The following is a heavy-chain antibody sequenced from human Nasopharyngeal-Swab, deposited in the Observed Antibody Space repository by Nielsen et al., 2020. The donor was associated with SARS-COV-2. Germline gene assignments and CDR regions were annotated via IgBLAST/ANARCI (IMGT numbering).Heavy chain of an antibody. J-gene: IGHJ4*02. CDR2: IYWDDDK. CDR3: AHIVSRGWYGEDFDY. Sequence: SGPTLVNPTQTLTLTCTSSVFSLSTSAVGVGWIRQPPGKALKWLALIYWDDDKRYSPSQKSRLTHTKATPKNQVVLTMTNMEPVDTATYYCAHIVSRGWYGEDFDYWGQGTLVTVSS. V-gene: IGHV2-5*02. D-gene: IGHD6-19*01. CDR1: VFSLSTSAVG.